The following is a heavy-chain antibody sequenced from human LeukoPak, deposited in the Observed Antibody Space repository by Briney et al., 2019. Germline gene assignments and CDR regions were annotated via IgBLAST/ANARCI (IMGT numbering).Heavy chain of an antibody. CDR3: ATGRPGSLLDY. V-gene: IGHV1-24*01. CDR2: FDPEDDER. D-gene: IGHD1-1*01. Sequence: ASVKVSCEVSEYALTESSMHWLRQAPGKGLERMGGFDPEDDERVYPQMLQGRVTMTEDTSTDTAYMELSSLRSEDTAVYFCATGRPGSLLDYWGQGTVVTVSS. CDR1: EYALTESS. J-gene: IGHJ4*02.